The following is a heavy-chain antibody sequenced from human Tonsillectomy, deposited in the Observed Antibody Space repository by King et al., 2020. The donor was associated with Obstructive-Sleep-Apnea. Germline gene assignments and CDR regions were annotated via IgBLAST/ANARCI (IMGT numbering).Heavy chain of an antibody. CDR3: ARDPYSNSWTSPDY. V-gene: IGHV3-30*04. D-gene: IGHD6-13*01. CDR2: IFYDGNNE. CDR1: GFTFSSYA. Sequence: VQLVESGGGVVQPGRSLRLSCAASGFTFSSYAMHWVRQAPGKGLEWVAVIFYDGNNEYYADSLKGRFTISRDNSRNTLYLQMNRLRGEETAVYYCARDPYSNSWTSPDYWGQGTLVTVSS. J-gene: IGHJ4*02.